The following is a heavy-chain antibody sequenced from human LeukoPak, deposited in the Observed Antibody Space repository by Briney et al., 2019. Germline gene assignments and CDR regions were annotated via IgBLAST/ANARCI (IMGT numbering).Heavy chain of an antibody. Sequence: GGSLRLSCAASGFTFDDYAMHWVRQAPGKGLEWVSGISCNSGSIGYADSVKGRFTISRDNAKNSLYLQMNSLRPEDTAFYYCAKDDTPIPEGWFDPWGQGTLVTVSS. J-gene: IGHJ5*02. CDR1: GFTFDDYA. V-gene: IGHV3-9*01. D-gene: IGHD2-21*01. CDR2: ISCNSGSI. CDR3: AKDDTPIPEGWFDP.